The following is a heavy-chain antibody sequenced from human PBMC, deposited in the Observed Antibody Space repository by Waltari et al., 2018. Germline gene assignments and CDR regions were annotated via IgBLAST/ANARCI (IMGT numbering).Heavy chain of an antibody. CDR3: VREVVPTSTIVVNWFDP. D-gene: IGHD2-2*01. Sequence: QVQLVQSGSELKKPGASVKVSCKASGYTFTSYAINWLRRAPGQGLGLMGWGNTNTGNPTDVQGVTGRFVFSLDTSVSTAYLQISSLKAEDTAVYYCVREVVPTSTIVVNWFDPWGQGTLVTVSS. V-gene: IGHV7-4-1*02. J-gene: IGHJ5*02. CDR2: GNTNTGNP. CDR1: GYTFTSYA.